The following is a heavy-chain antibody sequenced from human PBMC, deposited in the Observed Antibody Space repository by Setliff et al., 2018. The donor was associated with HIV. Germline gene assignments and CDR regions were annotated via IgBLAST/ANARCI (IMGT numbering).Heavy chain of an antibody. CDR3: ARGHDNKYYYFYYMDA. D-gene: IGHD3-9*01. Sequence: SETLSLTCTVSGDSISSGSYFWVWIRQPAGKGLEWIGHISTTGSTNYNPSLKSRVIMSVDTSRNQFSLKLSSVTAADTAVYYCARGHDNKYYYFYYMDAWGKGTTVTVSS. V-gene: IGHV4-61*09. CDR2: ISTTGST. J-gene: IGHJ6*03. CDR1: GDSISSGSYF.